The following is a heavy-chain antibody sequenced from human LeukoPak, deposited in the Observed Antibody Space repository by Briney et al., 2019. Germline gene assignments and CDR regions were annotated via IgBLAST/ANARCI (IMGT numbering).Heavy chain of an antibody. J-gene: IGHJ4*02. V-gene: IGHV3-74*01. CDR1: GFSFSNYW. Sequence: GGSLRLFCAASGFSFSNYWMHWVRQAPGKGLVWVTRMNSDGSATYYADSVQGRFTISRDNAKNTLYLQMNSLRAEDTAMYFCAKGPNYFDSWGQGTLVTVSS. CDR3: AKGPNYFDS. CDR2: MNSDGSAT.